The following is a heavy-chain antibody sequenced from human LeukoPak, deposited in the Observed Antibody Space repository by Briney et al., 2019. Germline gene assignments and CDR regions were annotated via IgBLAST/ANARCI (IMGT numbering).Heavy chain of an antibody. D-gene: IGHD6-19*01. CDR1: GFTFSTYV. CDR3: ANLAVAGTTSGYYFDY. CDR2: IDGSSTNT. V-gene: IGHV3-23*01. J-gene: IGHJ4*02. Sequence: GGSLRLSCEASGFTFSTYVMSWVRQTPGKGLEWVSSIDGSSTNTYYEDSVKGRFTISRDNSKNTLYLQMNSLRAEDTAVYYCANLAVAGTTSGYYFDYWGQGTLVTVSS.